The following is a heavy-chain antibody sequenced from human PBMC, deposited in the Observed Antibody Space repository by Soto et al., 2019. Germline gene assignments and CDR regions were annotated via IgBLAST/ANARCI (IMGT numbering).Heavy chain of an antibody. J-gene: IGHJ4*02. V-gene: IGHV3-23*01. D-gene: IGHD2-2*01. Sequence: PGGSLRLSCAASGFTFSSYAMSWVRQAPGKGLEWVSAISGSGGSTYYADSVKGRFTISRDNSKNTLYLQMNSLRAEDTAVYYCAKGYCSSTSCLPPTDYWGQGTLVTVSS. CDR1: GFTFSSYA. CDR2: ISGSGGST. CDR3: AKGYCSSTSCLPPTDY.